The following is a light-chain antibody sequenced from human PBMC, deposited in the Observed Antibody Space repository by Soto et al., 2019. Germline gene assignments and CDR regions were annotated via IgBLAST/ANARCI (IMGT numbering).Light chain of an antibody. V-gene: IGKV1-39*01. CDR2: ASN. Sequence: DIQMTQSPSSLSAAIGDRVTITCRASQRISSFVNWYQQKPGKAPNLLIFASNTLKSGVPSRFSGSGSETDFTLTIGGVQPEDFSIYYCQQSYSIPRTVGQGTKVDSK. CDR3: QQSYSIPRT. CDR1: QRISSF. J-gene: IGKJ1*01.